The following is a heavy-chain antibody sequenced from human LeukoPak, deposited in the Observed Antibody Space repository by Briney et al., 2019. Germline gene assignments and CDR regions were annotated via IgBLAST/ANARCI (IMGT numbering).Heavy chain of an antibody. CDR1: GFTVSRNY. V-gene: IGHV3-66*01. Sequence: GGSLRLSCAASGFTVSRNYMTWVRQAPGKGLEWVSLIYSGGSTYYADSVKGRFTISRDNSKNTLYLQMNSLRAEDTAVYYCARSAGIAATIVLGYWGQGTLVPVSS. CDR3: ARSAGIAATIVLGY. J-gene: IGHJ4*02. D-gene: IGHD5-12*01. CDR2: IYSGGST.